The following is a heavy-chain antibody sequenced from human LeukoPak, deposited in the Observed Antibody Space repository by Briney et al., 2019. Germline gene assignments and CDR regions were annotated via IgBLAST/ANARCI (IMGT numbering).Heavy chain of an antibody. CDR1: GFTFSNAW. CDR2: FQRKTDSGTT. J-gene: IGHJ5*02. Sequence: GGSLRLSCAASGFTFSNAWMSWVRQAPGKGLEWVGGFQRKTDSGTTDYAAPVKGRFTISRDDSKNTLYLQMNSLKTDDTAVYYCTTELYCGGDCYPGAWGQGTLVTVSS. V-gene: IGHV3-15*01. D-gene: IGHD2-21*02. CDR3: TTELYCGGDCYPGA.